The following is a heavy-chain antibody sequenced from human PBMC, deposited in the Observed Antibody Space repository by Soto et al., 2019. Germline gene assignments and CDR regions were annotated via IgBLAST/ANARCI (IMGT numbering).Heavy chain of an antibody. CDR2: IYPGDHET. J-gene: IGHJ4*02. CDR1: GYTFSNFW. V-gene: IGHV5-51*01. CDR3: ARSPRSSPYFDY. Sequence: GESLKISCQSSGYTFSNFWIGWVRQLPGKGLEWMGIIYPGDHETRYSPSFHGKVTISADRSINTAYLQWNSLEASDTAFYFCARSPRSSPYFDYRGQGALVTV. D-gene: IGHD6-13*01.